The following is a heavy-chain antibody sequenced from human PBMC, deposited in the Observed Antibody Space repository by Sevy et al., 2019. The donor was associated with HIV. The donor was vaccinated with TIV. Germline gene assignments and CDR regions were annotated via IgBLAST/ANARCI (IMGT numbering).Heavy chain of an antibody. V-gene: IGHV4-59*08. CDR1: GGSISSYY. Sequence: SETLSLTCTVSGGSISSYYWSWIRQPPGKGLEWIGYIYYSGSTNYNPSLKSRVTISVDTSKNQFCLKLSSVTAADTAVYYCARQRGPGRWLQFFDYWGQGTLVTVSS. CDR3: ARQRGPGRWLQFFDY. J-gene: IGHJ4*02. D-gene: IGHD5-12*01. CDR2: IYYSGST.